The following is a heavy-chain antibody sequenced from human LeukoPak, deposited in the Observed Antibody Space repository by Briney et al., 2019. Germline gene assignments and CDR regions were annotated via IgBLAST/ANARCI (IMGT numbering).Heavy chain of an antibody. CDR2: IYHSGTT. D-gene: IGHD5-12*01. Sequence: SETLSLTCTVSGYSISSGYYWGWIRQPPGKGLEWIGSIYHSGTTYYNPSLKSRVTISVDTSENQFSLRLSSVTAADTAVYYCARGTSTIVATFSYWGQGTLVTVSS. J-gene: IGHJ4*02. CDR1: GYSISSGYY. CDR3: ARGTSTIVATFSY. V-gene: IGHV4-38-2*02.